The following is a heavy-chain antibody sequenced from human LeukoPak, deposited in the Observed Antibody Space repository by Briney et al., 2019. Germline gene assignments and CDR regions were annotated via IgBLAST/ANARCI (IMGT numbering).Heavy chain of an antibody. Sequence: PSETLSLTCAVYGGSFRGYYWSWIRQPPGKGREWIGEINHSGSTNYNPSLKSRVTISVDTSKNQFSLKLSSVTAADTAVYYCARGERDTAISYWGQGTLVTVSS. D-gene: IGHD5-18*01. J-gene: IGHJ4*02. V-gene: IGHV4-34*01. CDR1: GGSFRGYY. CDR2: INHSGST. CDR3: ARGERDTAISY.